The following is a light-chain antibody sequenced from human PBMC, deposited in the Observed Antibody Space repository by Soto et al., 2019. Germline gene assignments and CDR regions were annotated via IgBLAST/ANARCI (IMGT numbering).Light chain of an antibody. CDR2: GTS. CDR1: QPLNNN. Sequence: EIVMTQSPATLSVSPGDRATLSCRAGQPLNNNVAWYQHKPGQAPRLLIYGTSTRATGISARFSGGGSGTEITLTLSSLQSEDFAVYYYQQYEKWPPSITFGQGTRLEIK. J-gene: IGKJ5*01. CDR3: QQYEKWPPSIT. V-gene: IGKV3-15*01.